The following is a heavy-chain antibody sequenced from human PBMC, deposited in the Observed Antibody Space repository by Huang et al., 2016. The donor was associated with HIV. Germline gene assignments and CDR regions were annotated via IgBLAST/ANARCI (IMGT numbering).Heavy chain of an antibody. CDR3: AKESRWFSDFDH. CDR2: SSYAGRSQ. V-gene: IGHV3-30*18. Sequence: QVHLVESGGGVVQPGGSLRLSCAASGFKLSGFGMHWVRQAPGKGLEWVAVSSYAGRSQFYTDSVKGRFTISRYNSENTLSLQMKGLRPDDTAVYYCAKESRWFSDFDHWGQGVLVSVSS. J-gene: IGHJ4*02. CDR1: GFKLSGFG. D-gene: IGHD2-15*01.